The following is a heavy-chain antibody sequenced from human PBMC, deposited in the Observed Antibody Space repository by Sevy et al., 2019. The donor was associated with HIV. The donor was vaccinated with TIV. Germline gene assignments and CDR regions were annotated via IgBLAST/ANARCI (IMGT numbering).Heavy chain of an antibody. CDR1: GGSISSSNW. Sequence: SETLSLTCAVSGGSISSSNWWSWVRQPPGKGLEWIGEIYRSGSTNYNPSLKSRVTISVDKSKNQSSLKLSSVTAADTAVYYCARLIVGATSWRGAFDIWGQGTMVTVSS. D-gene: IGHD1-26*01. CDR3: ARLIVGATSWRGAFDI. CDR2: IYRSGST. J-gene: IGHJ3*02. V-gene: IGHV4-4*02.